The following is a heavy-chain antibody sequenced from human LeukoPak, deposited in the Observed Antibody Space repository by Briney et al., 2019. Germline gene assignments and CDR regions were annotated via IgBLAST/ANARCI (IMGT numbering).Heavy chain of an antibody. D-gene: IGHD3-22*01. J-gene: IGHJ5*02. Sequence: GASVKVSCKASGYTFTSYDINWVRQATGQGLEWMGWMNPNSGNTGYAQKFQGRVTITRNTSISTAYMELSSLRSEDTAVYYCARGRGSGYYSANWFDPWGQGTLVTVSS. CDR3: ARGRGSGYYSANWFDP. CDR2: MNPNSGNT. CDR1: GYTFTSYD. V-gene: IGHV1-8*03.